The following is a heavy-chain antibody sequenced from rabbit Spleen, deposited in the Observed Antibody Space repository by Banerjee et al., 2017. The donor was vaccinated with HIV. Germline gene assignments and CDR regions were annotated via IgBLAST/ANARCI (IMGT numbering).Heavy chain of an antibody. CDR1: GFSFSSSVY. V-gene: IGHV1S40*01. CDR3: ARDLVAVIGWNFNL. J-gene: IGHJ4*01. Sequence: QSLEESGGDLVQPEGSLTLTCTASGFSFSSSVYMCWVRQAPGKGLEWIACIAGGSSGNTFYAGWAKGRFTISKTSSTTVTLQMTSLTAADTATYFCARDLVAVIGWNFNLWGPGTLVTVS. CDR2: IAGGSSGNT. D-gene: IGHD1-1*01.